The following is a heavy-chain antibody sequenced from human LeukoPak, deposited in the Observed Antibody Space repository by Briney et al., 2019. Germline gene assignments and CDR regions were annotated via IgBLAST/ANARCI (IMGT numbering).Heavy chain of an antibody. J-gene: IGHJ4*02. Sequence: GGSLRLSCAASGFTVSSNYMNWVRQAPGKALEQVSAISRNGGSTYYGSSGEGRFTISRDKSKNTLYLHMGSLRTEDMAVYYCARVRDGYTSGSFDYWGQGTLVTVSS. CDR1: GFTVSSNY. D-gene: IGHD5-24*01. V-gene: IGHV3-64*01. CDR2: ISRNGGST. CDR3: ARVRDGYTSGSFDY.